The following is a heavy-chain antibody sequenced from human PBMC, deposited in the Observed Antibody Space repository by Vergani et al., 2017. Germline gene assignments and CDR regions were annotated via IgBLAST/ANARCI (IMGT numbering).Heavy chain of an antibody. CDR1: GGSISSYY. CDR3: ARHIHSGPPTADYGSGITLGGMDV. V-gene: IGHV4-59*01. J-gene: IGHJ6*02. CDR2: IYYSGST. D-gene: IGHD3-10*01. Sequence: QVQLQESGPGLVKPSETLSLTCTVSGGSISSYYWSWIRQPPGKGLEWIGYIYYSGSTNYNPSLKSRVTISVDTSKNQFSLKLSSVTAADTAVYYCARHIHSGPPTADYGSGITLGGMDVWGQGP.